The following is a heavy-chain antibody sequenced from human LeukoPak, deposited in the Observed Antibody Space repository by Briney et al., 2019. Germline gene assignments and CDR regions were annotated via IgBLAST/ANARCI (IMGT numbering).Heavy chain of an antibody. V-gene: IGHV3-66*01. CDR1: GFTFSSYA. J-gene: IGHJ4*02. Sequence: PGGSLRLSCAASGFTFSSYAMHWVRQAPGKGLEWVSVIYSGGSTYYADSVKGRFTISRDNSKNTLYLQMNSLRAEDTAVYYCARAESGWSPFDYWGQGTLVTVSS. CDR2: IYSGGST. CDR3: ARAESGWSPFDY. D-gene: IGHD6-19*01.